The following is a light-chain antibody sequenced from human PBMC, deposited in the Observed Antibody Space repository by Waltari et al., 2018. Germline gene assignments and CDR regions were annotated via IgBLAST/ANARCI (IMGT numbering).Light chain of an antibody. CDR2: AAS. CDR3: QQYGSSPLT. CDR1: QSASNNY. Sequence: EIVLTQSPGTLSLSPGERATLSCRASQSASNNYLAWYQQKPGQAPRLLIYAASTRATGIQDKFRGSGVGTDFTLTISRLDPEDFAIYFCQQYGSSPLTFGQGTKLEIK. J-gene: IGKJ2*01. V-gene: IGKV3-20*01.